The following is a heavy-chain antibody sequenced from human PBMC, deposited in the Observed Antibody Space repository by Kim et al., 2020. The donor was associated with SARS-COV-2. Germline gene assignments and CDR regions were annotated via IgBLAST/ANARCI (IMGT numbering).Heavy chain of an antibody. CDR1: GGSFSGYY. D-gene: IGHD6-13*01. CDR3: ARGLSRAAASGFDY. V-gene: IGHV4-34*01. CDR2: INHSGST. J-gene: IGHJ4*02. Sequence: SETLSLTCAVYGGSFSGYYWSWIRQPPGKGLEWIVEINHSGSTNYNPSLKSRVTISVDTSKNQFSLKLSSVTAADTAVYYCARGLSRAAASGFDYWGQGTLVTVSS.